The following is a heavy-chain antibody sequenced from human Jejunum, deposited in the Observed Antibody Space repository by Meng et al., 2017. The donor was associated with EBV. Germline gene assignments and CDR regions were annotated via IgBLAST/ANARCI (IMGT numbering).Heavy chain of an antibody. D-gene: IGHD5-24*01. V-gene: IGHV1-8*01. J-gene: IGHJ4*02. Sequence: QVQRVQSGAEGKKPGASVKVSCKASGYTFTTHHINWVRQATGQGLEYMGWMSPDNGDTGYAQNFQGRLTMTRDTSISTAYMELSSLTSDDTAVYYCARGDGYNLYWGQGTLVTVSS. CDR3: ARGDGYNLY. CDR2: MSPDNGDT. CDR1: GYTFTTHH.